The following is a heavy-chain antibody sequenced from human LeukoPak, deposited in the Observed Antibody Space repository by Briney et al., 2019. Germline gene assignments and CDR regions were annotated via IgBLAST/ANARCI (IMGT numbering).Heavy chain of an antibody. J-gene: IGHJ5*02. CDR2: IYYSGST. Sequence: MPSETLSLTCTVSGGSISSSSYYWGWIRQPPGKGLEWIGSIYYSGSTYYNPSLKSRVTISVDTSKNQFSLKLSSVTAADTAVYYCARHSDYGGNLYNWFDPWGQGTLVTVSS. CDR3: ARHSDYGGNLYNWFDP. V-gene: IGHV4-39*01. D-gene: IGHD4-23*01. CDR1: GGSISSSSYY.